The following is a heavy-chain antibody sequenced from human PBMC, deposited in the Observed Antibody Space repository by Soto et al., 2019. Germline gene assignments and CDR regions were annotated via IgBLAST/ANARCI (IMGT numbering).Heavy chain of an antibody. CDR3: TRGGRGTSYSYFYPMDV. J-gene: IGHJ6*02. Sequence: QVQLVESGGGVVQPGRSLRLSCAASGFTFSSYAMHWVRQAPGKGLEWVTVISFDGSYKYYADSVKGRFTISRDNSKNTLYLQMNSLSADDTAVYFCTRGGRGTSYSYFYPMDVWGQGTTVTVSS. V-gene: IGHV3-30*04. CDR1: GFTFSSYA. D-gene: IGHD5-18*01. CDR2: ISFDGSYK.